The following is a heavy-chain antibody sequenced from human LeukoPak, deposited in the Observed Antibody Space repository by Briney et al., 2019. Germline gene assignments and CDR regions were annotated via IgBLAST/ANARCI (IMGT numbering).Heavy chain of an antibody. J-gene: IGHJ3*02. V-gene: IGHV3-7*01. CDR1: GFSFTPSW. Sequence: GGSLRLSCVASGFSFTPSWMTWFRQAPGKGLEWVANIEGGESQKRYMDSVKGRFTISRDNAKNSLYLQLNSLRAEDTAIYYCVRDLSPVSDRNVWYDALDIWGQGTMVTVSS. CDR3: VRDLSPVSDRNVWYDALDI. D-gene: IGHD1-1*01. CDR2: IEGGESQK.